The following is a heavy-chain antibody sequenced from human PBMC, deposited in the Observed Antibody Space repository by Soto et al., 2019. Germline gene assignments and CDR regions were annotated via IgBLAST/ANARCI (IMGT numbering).Heavy chain of an antibody. CDR2: IFSNDEK. CDR1: GFSLSNARMG. D-gene: IGHD2-15*01. Sequence: QVTLKESGPVLVKPTETLTLTCTVSGFSLSNARMGVSWIHQPPGKALEWLAHIFSNDEKSYSTSLKSRLTISKDTSKSQVVLTMTNMDPVDTATYYCARIVGDIVVVVATPYNWFDPWGQGTLVTVSS. CDR3: ARIVGDIVVVVATPYNWFDP. V-gene: IGHV2-26*01. J-gene: IGHJ5*02.